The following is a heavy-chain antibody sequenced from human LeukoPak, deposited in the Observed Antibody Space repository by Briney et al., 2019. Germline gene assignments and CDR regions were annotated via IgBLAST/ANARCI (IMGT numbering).Heavy chain of an antibody. J-gene: IGHJ5*02. CDR1: GGSISSYY. CDR3: AREYCTSCPPRFAP. V-gene: IGHV4-4*07. CDR2: IYTSGST. Sequence: SETLSLTCTASGGSISSYYWSRIRQPAGKGLEWIGRIYTSGSTNYNPSLKSRVTMSVDTSKNQFSLKLSSVTAADTAVYYCAREYCTSCPPRFAPWGQGTLVTVSS. D-gene: IGHD2-2*01.